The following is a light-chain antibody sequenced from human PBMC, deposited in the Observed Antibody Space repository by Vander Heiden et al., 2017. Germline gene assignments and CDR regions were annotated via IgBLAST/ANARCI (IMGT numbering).Light chain of an antibody. J-gene: IGKJ1*01. V-gene: IGKV3-20*01. CDR1: QSVSSSY. Sequence: IVSTQSPGTLSLSPGQRATLSCTASQSVSSSYLAWYQQKPGQAPRLLIYGASSRATGIPDRFSGSGSGTDFTLTISRLEPEDFAVYYCQQYGSSPRTFGQGTKVEIK. CDR3: QQYGSSPRT. CDR2: GAS.